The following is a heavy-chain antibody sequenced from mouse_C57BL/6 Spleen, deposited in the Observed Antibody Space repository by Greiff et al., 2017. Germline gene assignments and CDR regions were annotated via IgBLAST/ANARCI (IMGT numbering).Heavy chain of an antibody. V-gene: IGHV2-6*01. D-gene: IGHD1-1*01. Sequence: VQRVESGPGLVAPSQSLSITCTVSGFSLTSYGVDWVRQSPGKGLEWLGVIWGVGSTNYNSAIKSRLSISKNNSKSQVLLKRNSRPNDDTAMYYGATSYYYGSTSFAYWGKGTLVTVSA. J-gene: IGHJ3*01. CDR3: ATSYYYGSTSFAY. CDR2: IWGVGST. CDR1: GFSLTSYG.